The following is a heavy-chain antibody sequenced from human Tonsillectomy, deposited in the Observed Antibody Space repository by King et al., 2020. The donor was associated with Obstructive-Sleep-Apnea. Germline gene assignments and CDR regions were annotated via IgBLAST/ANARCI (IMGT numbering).Heavy chain of an antibody. CDR3: ARDLGYSYGDDAFDI. V-gene: IGHV3-74*01. CDR2: INSDGSSP. Sequence: VQLVESGGGLVQTGGSLRLSCAASGFTFSIYWMHWVRQAPGKGLVWVSRINSDGSSPSYADPVKGRFTISRDNAKNTLYLQMNSLRAEDTAVYYCARDLGYSYGDDAFDIWGQGTMVTVSS. J-gene: IGHJ3*02. D-gene: IGHD5-18*01. CDR1: GFTFSIYW.